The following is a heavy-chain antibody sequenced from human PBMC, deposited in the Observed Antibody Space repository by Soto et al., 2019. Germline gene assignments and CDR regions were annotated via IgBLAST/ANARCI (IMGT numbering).Heavy chain of an antibody. CDR1: GYNFTTFW. Sequence: GESLKISCKGSGYNFTTFWIGWVRQVPGKCLEWMGIIYPGDSETKYSPDFEGQVTISADRSTNTAYLQWRSLRASDTAMYYCARLGFPGAIYFDSWGLGTLVTVSS. CDR3: ARLGFPGAIYFDS. CDR2: IYPGDSET. V-gene: IGHV5-51*01. J-gene: IGHJ4*02.